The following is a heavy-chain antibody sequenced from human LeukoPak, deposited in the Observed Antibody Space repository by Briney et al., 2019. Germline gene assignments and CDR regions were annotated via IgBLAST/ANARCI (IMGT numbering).Heavy chain of an antibody. D-gene: IGHD5-12*01. Sequence: SETLSLTCTVSGDSISSSSYCWDWIRQPPGKGLEWIGNIYNSANTHYNPSLKTRNTMSVDTSKNQFSLKLNSVTAADTGIYYCARHSRSAYTGYENAFDIWGQGTMVTVSS. CDR3: ARHSRSAYTGYENAFDI. J-gene: IGHJ3*02. V-gene: IGHV4-39*01. CDR1: GDSISSSSYC. CDR2: IYNSANT.